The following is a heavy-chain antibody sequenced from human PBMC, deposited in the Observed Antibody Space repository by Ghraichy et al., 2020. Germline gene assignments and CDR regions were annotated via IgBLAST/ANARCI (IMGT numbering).Heavy chain of an antibody. CDR1: GFSFSDYA. D-gene: IGHD2-2*01. J-gene: IGHJ5*02. CDR2: ISGSGGTT. V-gene: IGHV3-23*01. CDR3: AKDISSTWYGGWFDP. Sequence: GALRLSCAASGFSFSDYALSWIRQAPGKGLEWVAAISGSGGTTYYADSVKGRFTVSRDKAKSTLYLQMKSLRAEDTAIDYCAKDISSTWYGGWFDPWGRGTLVTVSS.